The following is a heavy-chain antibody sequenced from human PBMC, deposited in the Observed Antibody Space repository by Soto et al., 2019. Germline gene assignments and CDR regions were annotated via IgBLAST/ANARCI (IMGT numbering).Heavy chain of an antibody. CDR3: ARGALGYCSGCSCYLDFDY. J-gene: IGHJ4*02. CDR1: VYTFTSYV. D-gene: IGHD2-15*01. V-gene: IGHV1-18*01. CDR2: ISAYNGNT. Sequence: QVRLLQSGAEVRKPGASVKVSCKASVYTFTSYVISWVRQAPGQGLERRGWISAYNGNTNYEQKLQGRVTMTTDTYTSTAYMERRSLRSDDTAVYYCARGALGYCSGCSCYLDFDYRGQGTLVTGSS.